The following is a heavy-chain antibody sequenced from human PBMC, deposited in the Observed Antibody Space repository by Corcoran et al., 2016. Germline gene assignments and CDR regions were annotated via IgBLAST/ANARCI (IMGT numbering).Heavy chain of an antibody. CDR2: IYYSGST. D-gene: IGHD3-3*01. V-gene: IGHV4-39*01. CDR3: ARHAGGAVGYDFWSGYNDYYYYYGMDV. J-gene: IGHJ6*02. CDR1: GGSISSSSYY. Sequence: QLQLQESGPGLVKPSETLSLTCTVSGGSISSSSYYWGWIRQPPGKGLEWIGSIYYSGSTYYNPSLKSRVTIFVDTSKNQFSLKLSSVTAADTAVNYGARHAGGAVGYDFWSGYNDYYYYYGMDVCGQGTTVTVSS.